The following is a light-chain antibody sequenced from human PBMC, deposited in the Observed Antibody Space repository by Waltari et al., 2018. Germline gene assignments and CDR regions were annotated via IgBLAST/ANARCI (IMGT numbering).Light chain of an antibody. CDR3: QHYLRLPVT. V-gene: IGKV3-20*01. CDR1: QSVTRA. Sequence: EIVLTQSPGTLSLSPGESATLSCTTSQSVTRALAWYQQKPGQAPRLLIYGASNRATDIPDRFSGSGSGTDFSLTISSLEPEDFAVYYCQHYLRLPVTFGQGTKVEVK. J-gene: IGKJ1*01. CDR2: GAS.